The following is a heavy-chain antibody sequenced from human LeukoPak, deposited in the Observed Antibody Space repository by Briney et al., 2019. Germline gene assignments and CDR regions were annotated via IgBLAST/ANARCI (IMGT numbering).Heavy chain of an antibody. V-gene: IGHV1-2*02. CDR3: AGLAAAGSFDH. D-gene: IGHD6-13*01. CDR1: GYTFTAYY. CDR2: INPDSGGT. Sequence: ASVKVSCKASGYTFTAYYMHWVRRAPGQGLEWMGWINPDSGGTNYAQNFQGRVTMTRDTSISTAYMELNRLRSDDTAVYYCAGLAAAGSFDHWGQGTLVTVSS. J-gene: IGHJ4*02.